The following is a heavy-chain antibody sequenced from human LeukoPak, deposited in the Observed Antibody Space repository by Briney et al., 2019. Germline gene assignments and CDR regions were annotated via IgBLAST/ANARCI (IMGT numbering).Heavy chain of an antibody. CDR1: GYTFTGYY. D-gene: IGHD2-2*01. CDR3: ASGATDIVVVPATLRNYYFDY. J-gene: IGHJ4*02. V-gene: IGHV1-2*02. CDR2: INPNSGGT. Sequence: ASVKVSCKASGYTFTGYYMHWVRQAPGQGLEWMGWINPNSGGTNYAQKFQGRVTMTRDTSISTAYMELSSLRSEDTAVYYCASGATDIVVVPATLRNYYFDYWGQGTLVTVSS.